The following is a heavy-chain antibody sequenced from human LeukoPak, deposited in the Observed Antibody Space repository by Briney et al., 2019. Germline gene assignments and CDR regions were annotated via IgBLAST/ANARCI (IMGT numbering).Heavy chain of an antibody. CDR2: IYYSGST. V-gene: IGHV4-31*03. Sequence: SETLSLTCTVSGGSTSSGGYYWSWIRQHPGKGLEWIGYIYYSGSTYYNPSLKSRVTISVDTSKNQFSLKLSSVTAADTAVYYCARGRGYDYVWGSYRLSPLDYWGQGTLVTVSS. CDR3: ARGRGYDYVWGSYRLSPLDY. CDR1: GGSTSSGGYY. J-gene: IGHJ4*02. D-gene: IGHD3-16*02.